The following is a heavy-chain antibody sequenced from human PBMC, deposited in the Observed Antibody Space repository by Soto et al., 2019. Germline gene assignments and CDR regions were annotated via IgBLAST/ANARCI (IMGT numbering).Heavy chain of an antibody. CDR2: IIPIFGTA. V-gene: IGHV1-69*13. CDR3: ARVGSSTSWLRGGYFDY. J-gene: IGHJ4*02. Sequence: ASVKVSCKASGGTFSSYAISWVLQAPGQGLEWMGGIIPIFGTANYAQKFQGRVTITADESTSTAYMELSSLRSEDTAVYYCARVGSSTSWLRGGYFDYWGQGTLVTVSS. D-gene: IGHD2-2*01. CDR1: GGTFSSYA.